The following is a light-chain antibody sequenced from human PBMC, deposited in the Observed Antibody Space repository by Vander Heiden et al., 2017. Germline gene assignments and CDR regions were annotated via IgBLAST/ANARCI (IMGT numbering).Light chain of an antibody. J-gene: IGKJ3*01. V-gene: IGKV1-27*01. CDR1: QGISNY. Sequence: DIQMTQSPSSLSASVGDSVTITCRASQGISNYLAWYQQKPGKVPKLLIYAASTLQSGVPSRFSGSSLQPEDVATYYCQKYNSAPFTFGPGTKVDIK. CDR2: AAS. CDR3: QKYNSAPFT.